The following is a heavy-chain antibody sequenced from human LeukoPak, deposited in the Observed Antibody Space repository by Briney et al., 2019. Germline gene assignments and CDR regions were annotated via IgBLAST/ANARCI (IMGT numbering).Heavy chain of an antibody. D-gene: IGHD5-24*01. V-gene: IGHV5-51*01. CDR2: IYPADSDT. CDR1: GYFFSNYW. J-gene: IGHJ4*02. Sequence: GESLKISCKAFGYFFSNYWIGWVRQMPGKGLEWMGIIYPADSDTRYSPSFQGQVTISADKSINTAYLQWTSLKASDTAMYYCARRKGDGYNSPFDYWGQGTLVTVSS. CDR3: ARRKGDGYNSPFDY.